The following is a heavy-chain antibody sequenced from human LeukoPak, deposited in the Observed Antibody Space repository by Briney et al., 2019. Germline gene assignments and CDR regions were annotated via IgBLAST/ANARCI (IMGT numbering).Heavy chain of an antibody. Sequence: GGSLRLSCAASGFTFSTYSISWVRQAPGRGLEWVSYIGGSHSSIYYADSVKARFTISRDNAENSLYLQMNSLRAEDTAVYYCARVRDRYGYLFDYWGQGTLVTVSS. J-gene: IGHJ4*02. CDR1: GFTFSTYS. V-gene: IGHV3-48*04. CDR2: IGGSHSSI. CDR3: ARVRDRYGYLFDY. D-gene: IGHD5-18*01.